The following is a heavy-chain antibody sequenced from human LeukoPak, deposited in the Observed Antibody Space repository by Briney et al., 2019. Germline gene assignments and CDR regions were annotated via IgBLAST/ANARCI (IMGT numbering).Heavy chain of an antibody. CDR3: ARDSGSRRYNNGYSEY. Sequence: GGTLRLSCAASGFTFSSYTINWVRQAPGKGLEWVSSISSSGSYIYYADSVKGRSTVYRDNAKNSLYLQMKSLRAETTAEYYCARDSGSRRYNNGYSEYWGQGTLVTVSS. CDR1: GFTFSSYT. V-gene: IGHV3-21*01. CDR2: ISSSGSYI. D-gene: IGHD5-18*01. J-gene: IGHJ4*02.